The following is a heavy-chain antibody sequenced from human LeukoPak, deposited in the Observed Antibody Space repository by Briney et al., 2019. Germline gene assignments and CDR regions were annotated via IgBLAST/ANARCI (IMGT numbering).Heavy chain of an antibody. J-gene: IGHJ4*02. CDR2: IYYSGST. CDR3: ARQSYSSGWHGNDY. Sequence: SETLSLTCTVSGGSISSYYWSWIRQPPGKGLEWIGYIYYSGSTNYNPSLKSRVTISVDTSKNQFSLKLSSVTAADTAVYYCARQSYSSGWHGNDYWGQGTLVTVSS. CDR1: GGSISSYY. V-gene: IGHV4-59*01. D-gene: IGHD6-19*01.